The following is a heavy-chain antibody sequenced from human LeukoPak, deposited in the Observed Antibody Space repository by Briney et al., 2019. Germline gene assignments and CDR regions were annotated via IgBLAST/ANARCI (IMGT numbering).Heavy chain of an antibody. D-gene: IGHD6-19*01. V-gene: IGHV4-39*01. CDR1: GGSISSSSYY. Sequence: SETLSLTCTVSGGSISSSSYYWGWIRQPPGMGLEWIGSIYYSGSTYYNPSLKSRVTISVDTSKNQFSLKLSSVTAADTAVYYCARHPQQWLDLGFDYWGQGTLVTVSS. J-gene: IGHJ4*02. CDR3: ARHPQQWLDLGFDY. CDR2: IYYSGST.